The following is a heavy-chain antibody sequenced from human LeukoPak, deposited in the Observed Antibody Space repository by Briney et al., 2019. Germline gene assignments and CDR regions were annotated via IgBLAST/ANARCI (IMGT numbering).Heavy chain of an antibody. Sequence: GRSLRLSCAASGFXFSSYAIHWVRQAPGKGLEWVAVISYDGSNKYYADSVKGRFTISRDNSKNTLHLQMNSLRPEDTAVYYCASARGSGNYYSPNDYWGQGTLVTVSS. CDR1: GFXFSSYA. J-gene: IGHJ4*02. CDR2: ISYDGSNK. D-gene: IGHD3-10*01. CDR3: ASARGSGNYYSPNDY. V-gene: IGHV3-30-3*01.